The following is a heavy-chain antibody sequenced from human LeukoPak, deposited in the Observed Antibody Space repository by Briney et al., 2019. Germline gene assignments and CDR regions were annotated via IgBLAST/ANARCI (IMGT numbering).Heavy chain of an antibody. CDR1: GYTFTSYA. D-gene: IGHD2-2*01. Sequence: GASVTVSFTASGYTFTSYAMHWVRQAPGQGLEWMGWINAGNGNTKYSQKFQGRVTITRDTSASTAYMELSSLRSEDTAVYYCARALVVVPAAIAGWFDPWGQGTLVTVSS. CDR3: ARALVVVPAAIAGWFDP. V-gene: IGHV1-3*01. J-gene: IGHJ5*02. CDR2: INAGNGNT.